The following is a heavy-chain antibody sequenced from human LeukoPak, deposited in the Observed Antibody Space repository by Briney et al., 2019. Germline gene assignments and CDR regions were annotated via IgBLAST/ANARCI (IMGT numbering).Heavy chain of an antibody. CDR3: ARDGIAARRYYYYYMDV. CDR2: IYTSGST. V-gene: IGHV4-4*07. CDR1: GGSISSYY. J-gene: IGHJ6*03. Sequence: SETLSLTCTVSGGSISSYYWSWIRQPAGKGLEWIGRIYTSGSTNYNPSLTSRVTMSVDTSKNQFSLTLSSVTAADTAVYYCARDGIAARRYYYYYMDVWGKGTTVTVSS. D-gene: IGHD6-6*01.